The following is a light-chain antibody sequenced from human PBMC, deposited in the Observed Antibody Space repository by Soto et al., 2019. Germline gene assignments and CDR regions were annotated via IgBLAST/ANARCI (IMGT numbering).Light chain of an antibody. V-gene: IGKV3-20*01. CDR3: QQYGVTPPNT. J-gene: IGKJ4*01. Sequence: EIVLTQSPGTLSLSPGERATLSCRASQIVSSTYLAWFQQKPGQAPRLLIYGASTRAIGIPDRFSGSGSGTDFTLTISGLEPEDFALYYCQQYGVTPPNTFGGGTKVEV. CDR2: GAS. CDR1: QIVSSTY.